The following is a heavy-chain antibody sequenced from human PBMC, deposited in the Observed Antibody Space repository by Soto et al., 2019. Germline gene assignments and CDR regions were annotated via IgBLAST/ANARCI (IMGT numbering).Heavy chain of an antibody. J-gene: IGHJ6*02. Sequence: GGPLRLSCTASGFTFRIYSMNWVRQGPGKGLEWISYISSTSSTIYYADSVKGRFTISRDNAKNSLYLQMNSLKTEDTAVYYWTTGLYGSGSSGGMDVWGQGTTVTVSS. D-gene: IGHD3-10*01. CDR2: ISSTSSTI. CDR1: GFTFRIYS. V-gene: IGHV3-48*01. CDR3: TTGLYGSGSSGGMDV.